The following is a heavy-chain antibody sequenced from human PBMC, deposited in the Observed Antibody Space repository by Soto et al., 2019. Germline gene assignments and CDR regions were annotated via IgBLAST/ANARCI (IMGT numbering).Heavy chain of an antibody. CDR1: GFTFSSYG. J-gene: IGHJ6*02. D-gene: IGHD3-22*01. V-gene: IGHV3-33*06. CDR3: AKDTYYYDSSGYYPRPTYYYYGMDV. CDR2: IWYDGSNK. Sequence: GGSLRLSCAASGFTFSSYGMHWVRQAPGKGLEWVAVIWYDGSNKYYADSVKGRFTISRDNSKNTLYLQMNSLRAEDTAVYYCAKDTYYYDSSGYYPRPTYYYYGMDVWGQGTTVTVSS.